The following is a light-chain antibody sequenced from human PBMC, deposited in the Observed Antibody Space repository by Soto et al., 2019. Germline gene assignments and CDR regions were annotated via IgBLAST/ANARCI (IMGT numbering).Light chain of an antibody. V-gene: IGKV1-39*01. J-gene: IGKJ3*01. CDR2: AAS. Sequence: DIQMTQAPSSLSASVGDRVTITCRASQSISRYVNWYQQTPRKAPRLLIFAASSLQGGVPSRFSGSGSGTDFTLTISRLQTEDFATYYCQHTYNTPFTVGPGTKVDIK. CDR3: QHTYNTPFT. CDR1: QSISRY.